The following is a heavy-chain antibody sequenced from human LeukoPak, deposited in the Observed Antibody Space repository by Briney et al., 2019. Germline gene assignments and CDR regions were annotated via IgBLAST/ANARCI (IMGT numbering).Heavy chain of an antibody. CDR2: IIPILGRT. Sequence: SVKLSCKASGGTFGTFPLSWVRQAPGQGLEWMGVIIPILGRTNYAQKFQGRVTVTTDEPPTTAYMELSSLRFEDTAMYYCARVSGESSGTSYSNQYFDYWGQGSLVTVSS. D-gene: IGHD2-21*01. J-gene: IGHJ4*02. CDR1: GGTFGTFP. V-gene: IGHV1-69*16. CDR3: ARVSGESSGTSYSNQYFDY.